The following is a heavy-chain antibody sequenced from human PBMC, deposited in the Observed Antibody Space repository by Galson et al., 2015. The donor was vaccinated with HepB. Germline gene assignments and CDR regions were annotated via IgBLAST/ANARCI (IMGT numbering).Heavy chain of an antibody. J-gene: IGHJ6*02. V-gene: IGHV3-30-3*01. D-gene: IGHD6-13*01. Sequence: SLRLSCAASGFTFSNAWMSWVRQAPGKGLEWVAVISYDGSNKYYADSVKGRFTISRDNSKNTLYLQMNSLRAEDTAVYYCAREYSSSWVYYGMDVWGQGTTVPVSS. CDR2: ISYDGSNK. CDR3: AREYSSSWVYYGMDV. CDR1: GFTFSNAW.